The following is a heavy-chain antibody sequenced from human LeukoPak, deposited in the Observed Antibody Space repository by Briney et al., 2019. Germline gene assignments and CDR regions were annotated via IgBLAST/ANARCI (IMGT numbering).Heavy chain of an antibody. J-gene: IGHJ6*03. Sequence: PGGSLRLSCAASGFTFSSHSMNWVRHAPGKGLEWVSYISSSSSTIYYADSVRGRFTISRDNAKNSLYLQMNSLRAEDTAVYYCARGDTVTTNYYYYYMDVWGRGTTVTVSS. CDR1: GFTFSSHS. D-gene: IGHD4-11*01. CDR2: ISSSSSTI. CDR3: ARGDTVTTNYYYYYMDV. V-gene: IGHV3-48*01.